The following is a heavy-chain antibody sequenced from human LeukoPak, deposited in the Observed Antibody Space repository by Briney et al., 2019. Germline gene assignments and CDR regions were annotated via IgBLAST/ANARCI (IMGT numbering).Heavy chain of an antibody. CDR3: ARDRGGVVPAAKADAFDI. CDR1: GYTFTSYG. CDR2: ISAYNGNT. V-gene: IGHV1-18*01. Sequence: ASVKVFCKASGYTFTSYGISWVRQAPGQGLEWMGWISAYNGNTNYAQKLQGRVTMTTDTSTSTAYMELRSLRSDDTAVYYCARDRGGVVPAAKADAFDIWGQGTMVTVSS. J-gene: IGHJ3*02. D-gene: IGHD2-2*01.